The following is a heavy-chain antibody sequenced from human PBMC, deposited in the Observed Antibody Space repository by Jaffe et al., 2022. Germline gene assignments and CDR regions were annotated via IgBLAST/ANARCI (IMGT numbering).Heavy chain of an antibody. D-gene: IGHD2-15*01. CDR3: ARDRRGYCSGGSCYADAFDI. J-gene: IGHJ3*02. Sequence: EVQLVESGGGVVRPGGSLRLSCAASGFTFDDYGMSWVRQAPGKGLEWVSGINWNGGSTGYADSVKGRFTISRDNAKNSLYLQMNSLRAEDTALYHCARDRRGYCSGGSCYADAFDIWGQGTMVTVSS. CDR1: GFTFDDYG. CDR2: INWNGGST. V-gene: IGHV3-20*01.